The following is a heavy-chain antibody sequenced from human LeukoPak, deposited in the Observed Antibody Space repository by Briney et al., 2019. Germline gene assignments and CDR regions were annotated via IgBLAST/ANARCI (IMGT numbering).Heavy chain of an antibody. J-gene: IGHJ5*02. D-gene: IGHD5-24*01. V-gene: IGHV5-51*01. Sequence: GESLKISCKGSGYSFTSYWIGWVRQMPGKGLEWMGIIYPGDSDTRYSPSFEGQATISSDKSITTAYLQWSSLKASDTAMYYCAKSNRGDGYNYWFDPWGQGTLVTVSS. CDR1: GYSFTSYW. CDR3: AKSNRGDGYNYWFDP. CDR2: IYPGDSDT.